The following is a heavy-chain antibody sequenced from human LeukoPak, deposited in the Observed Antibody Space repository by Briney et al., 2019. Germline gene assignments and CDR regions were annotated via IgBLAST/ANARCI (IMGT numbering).Heavy chain of an antibody. CDR2: IIPILGIA. J-gene: IGHJ4*02. CDR1: GGTFSSYA. Sequence: ASVKVSCKASGGTFSSYAISWVRQAPGQGLEWMGRIIPILGIANYAQKFQGRVTITADKSTSTAYMELSSLRSEDTAVYYCTSGGIDILTSPPLDYWGQGTLVTVSS. CDR3: TSGGIDILTSPPLDY. D-gene: IGHD3-9*01. V-gene: IGHV1-69*04.